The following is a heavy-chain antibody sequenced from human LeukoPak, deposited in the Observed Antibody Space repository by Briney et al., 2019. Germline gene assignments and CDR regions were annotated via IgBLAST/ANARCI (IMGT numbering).Heavy chain of an antibody. D-gene: IGHD3-10*01. V-gene: IGHV4-59*01. J-gene: IGHJ6*03. CDR2: IYYSGST. CDR3: AREVRYYGSGSYYTGGYYYYMDV. Sequence: SETQSLTCTVSGHFISSYYGSWLRHPRGKGLEGLGYIYYSGSTNYSPSLNSRVTISVDTSKIQFSLKLSSVTAADTAVYYCAREVRYYGSGSYYTGGYYYYMDVWGKGTTVTISS. CDR1: GHFISSYY.